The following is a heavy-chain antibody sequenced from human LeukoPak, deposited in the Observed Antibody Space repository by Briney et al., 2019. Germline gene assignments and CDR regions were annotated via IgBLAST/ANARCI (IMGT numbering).Heavy chain of an antibody. CDR2: ISYDGSKK. D-gene: IGHD3-9*01. V-gene: IGHV3-30*02. CDR1: GFLFSGFG. J-gene: IGHJ4*02. Sequence: GGSLRLSCETSGFLFSGFGMHWVRQSPGKGLEWIAFISYDGSKKYYGDSVKGRFTISRDSSKNILYLQVNALTTEDTAVYYCASLYYDILTGYYPDYWGQGTLVTVSS. CDR3: ASLYYDILTGYYPDY.